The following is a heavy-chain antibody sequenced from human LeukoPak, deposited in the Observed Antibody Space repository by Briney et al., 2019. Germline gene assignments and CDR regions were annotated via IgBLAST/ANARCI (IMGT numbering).Heavy chain of an antibody. CDR1: GGSFSGYY. CDR2: INHSGST. D-gene: IGHD2-15*01. Sequence: PSETLSLTCAVYGGSFSGYYWSWIRQPPGKGLEWIGEINHSGSTNYNPSLKSRATISVDTSKNQFSLKLSSVTAADTAVYYCAREGLLPYDYWGQGTLVTVSS. V-gene: IGHV4-34*01. J-gene: IGHJ4*02. CDR3: AREGLLPYDY.